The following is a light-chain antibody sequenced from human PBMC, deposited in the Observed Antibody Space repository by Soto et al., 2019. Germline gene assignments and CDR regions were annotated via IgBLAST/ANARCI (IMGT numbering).Light chain of an antibody. CDR1: GSDVGNYNL. J-gene: IGLJ1*01. V-gene: IGLV2-14*02. CDR3: ASYTNSITYV. CDR2: EGT. Sequence: QSVLTQPASVAGSPGQSITISCTGTGSDVGNYNLLSWYQQYPGKAPKLIISEGTKRPSGVSNRFSGSGSGNTASLTISGLQAEDEADYYCASYTNSITYVFGSGTKLTVL.